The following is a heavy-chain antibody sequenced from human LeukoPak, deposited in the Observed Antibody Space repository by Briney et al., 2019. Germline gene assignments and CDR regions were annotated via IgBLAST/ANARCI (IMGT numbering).Heavy chain of an antibody. CDR1: GFTFSSYA. J-gene: IGHJ4*02. D-gene: IGHD1-14*01. CDR3: AREEFSPAELDY. Sequence: GGSLRLSCAASGFTFSSYAIHWVRQAPGKGLEWVAVISYDGSNRYYADSVKGRFTISRDNSKNTLYLQMNSLRAEDTAVYYCAREEFSPAELDYWGQGTLVTVSS. V-gene: IGHV3-30*04. CDR2: ISYDGSNR.